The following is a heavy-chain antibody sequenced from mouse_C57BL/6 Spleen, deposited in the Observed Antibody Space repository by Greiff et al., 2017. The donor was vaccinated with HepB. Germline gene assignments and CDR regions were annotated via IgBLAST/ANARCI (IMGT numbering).Heavy chain of an antibody. V-gene: IGHV1-64*01. Sequence: VQLQQPGAELVKPGASVKLSCKASGYTFTSYWMHWVKQRPGQGLEWIGMIHPNSGSTNYNEKFKSKATLTVDKSSSTAYMQLSSLTSEDSAVYYCARSHYERYFDVWGTGTTVTVSS. D-gene: IGHD2-4*01. CDR3: ARSHYERYFDV. J-gene: IGHJ1*03. CDR2: IHPNSGST. CDR1: GYTFTSYW.